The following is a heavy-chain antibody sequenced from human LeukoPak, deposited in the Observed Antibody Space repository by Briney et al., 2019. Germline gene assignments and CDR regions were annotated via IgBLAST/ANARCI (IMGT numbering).Heavy chain of an antibody. D-gene: IGHD3-22*01. Sequence: PGRSLRLSCAASGFTFSRYGMRWVRQAPGKGLEWVAVIWYDGSNKYYADSVKGRSTISRDNSKNTLYLQMNSLRAEDTAVYYCARDFRGYYLDYRGQGTLVTVSS. CDR3: ARDFRGYYLDY. CDR1: GFTFSRYG. J-gene: IGHJ4*02. CDR2: IWYDGSNK. V-gene: IGHV3-33*01.